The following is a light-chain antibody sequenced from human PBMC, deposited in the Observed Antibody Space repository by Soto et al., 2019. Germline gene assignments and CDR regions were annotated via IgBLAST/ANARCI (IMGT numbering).Light chain of an antibody. CDR3: QQSYSSPQMYT. CDR1: QRISNS. V-gene: IGKV1-39*01. J-gene: IGKJ2*01. CDR2: AAS. Sequence: DIQMTQSPSSLSASVGDRVTITCRASQRISNSLNWYQQKPGKAPDLLIYAASNLQSGVPSRFSGSGSGTDFTLTISSLQPEDFATYYCQQSYSSPQMYTFGQGTKVAIK.